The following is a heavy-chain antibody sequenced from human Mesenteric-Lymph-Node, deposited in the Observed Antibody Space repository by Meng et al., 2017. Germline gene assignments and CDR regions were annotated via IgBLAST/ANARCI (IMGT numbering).Heavy chain of an antibody. CDR3: GSQYGYYRGTFDY. V-gene: IGHV4-39*01. J-gene: IGHJ4*02. CDR1: VCSVTINTYY. D-gene: IGHD4-17*01. Sequence: QPQVQQPGPGPVQLSATLTLTLTISVCSVTINTYYWGWIRQSPGKGLEWIGSLFNSGSTNYNPSLKSRLTMSVDTSNNQFSLKLTSVTAADTAVYYCGSQYGYYRGTFDYWGQGTLVTVSS. CDR2: LFNSGST.